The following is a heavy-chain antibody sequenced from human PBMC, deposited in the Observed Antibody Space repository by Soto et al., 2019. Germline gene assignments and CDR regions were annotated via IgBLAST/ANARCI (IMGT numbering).Heavy chain of an antibody. CDR3: AKDLLRMGYDSSGYPGPD. J-gene: IGHJ4*02. CDR1: GFTLSSYG. CDR2: ISYDGSNK. D-gene: IGHD3-22*01. V-gene: IGHV3-30*18. Sequence: GGSLRLSCAASGFTLSSYGMHWVRQAPGKGLEWVAVISYDGSNKYYADSVKGRFTISRDNSKNTLYLQMNSLRAEDTAVYYCAKDLLRMGYDSSGYPGPDWGQGTLVTVSS.